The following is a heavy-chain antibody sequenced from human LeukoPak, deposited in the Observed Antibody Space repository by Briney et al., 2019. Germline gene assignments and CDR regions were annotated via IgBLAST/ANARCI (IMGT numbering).Heavy chain of an antibody. J-gene: IGHJ3*02. CDR2: INTDSGNP. CDR1: GYSFNSQG. V-gene: IGHV7-4-1*02. Sequence: ASVKVSCKASGYSFNSQGMNWVRQAPGQGLESMGWINTDSGNPTYAQGFTGRFVFSLDSSVSTAYLQISNLMPEDTAKYYCAREILRFDIWGQGTMVIVSS. CDR3: AREILRFDI.